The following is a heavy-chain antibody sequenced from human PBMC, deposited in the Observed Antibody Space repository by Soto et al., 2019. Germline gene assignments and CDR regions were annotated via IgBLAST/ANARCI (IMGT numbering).Heavy chain of an antibody. CDR1: GFTFSSYS. J-gene: IGHJ5*02. CDR3: ARDYSPYNWFDP. D-gene: IGHD5-18*01. Sequence: GGSLRLSCSASGFTFSSYSMNWVRQAPGKGLEWVSSISSSSSYIYYADSVKGRFTISRDNAKNSLYLQMNSLRAEDTAVYYCARDYSPYNWFDPWGQGTLVTVSS. CDR2: ISSSSSYI. V-gene: IGHV3-21*01.